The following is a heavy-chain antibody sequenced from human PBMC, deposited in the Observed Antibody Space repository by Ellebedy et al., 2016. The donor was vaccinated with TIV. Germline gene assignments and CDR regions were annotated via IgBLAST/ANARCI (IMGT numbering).Heavy chain of an antibody. CDR3: ARLTRGEHQTEDYFDY. D-gene: IGHD2-8*02. CDR1: GGSISSYY. Sequence: MPGGSLRLSCTVSGGSISSYYWSWIRQHPGKGLEWIGYIYYSGSTNYNPSLKSRVTISVDTSKNQFSLKLSSVTAADTAVYYCARLTRGEHQTEDYFDYWGQGTLVTVSS. J-gene: IGHJ4*02. V-gene: IGHV4-59*08. CDR2: IYYSGST.